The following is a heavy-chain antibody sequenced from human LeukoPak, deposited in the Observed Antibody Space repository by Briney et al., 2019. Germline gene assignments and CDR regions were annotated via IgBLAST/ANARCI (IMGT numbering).Heavy chain of an antibody. D-gene: IGHD2-2*02. CDR3: AREVHLRYCSSTSCDSYYYYMDV. Sequence: ASVKVSCKASGYTFTSYGISWVRQAPGQGLEWMGWISAYNGNTNYAQKLQGRVTMTTDTSTSTAYMELRSLRSDDTAVYYCAREVHLRYCSSTSCDSYYYYMDVWGKGTTVTVSS. V-gene: IGHV1-18*01. CDR2: ISAYNGNT. J-gene: IGHJ6*03. CDR1: GYTFTSYG.